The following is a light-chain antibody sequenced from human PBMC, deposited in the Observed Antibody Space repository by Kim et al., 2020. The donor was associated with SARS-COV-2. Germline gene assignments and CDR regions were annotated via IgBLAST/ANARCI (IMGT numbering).Light chain of an antibody. J-gene: IGLJ3*02. Sequence: QSALTQPASVSGSPGQSITISCTGTSSDVGAYNYVSWYQQHPGKAPKLMIYDVNNRPSGVSNRFSGSKSGNTASLTISGLQAEDEADYYRNSYTSSSTWVFGGGTQLTVL. CDR3: NSYTSSSTWV. CDR1: SSDVGAYNY. V-gene: IGLV2-14*03. CDR2: DVN.